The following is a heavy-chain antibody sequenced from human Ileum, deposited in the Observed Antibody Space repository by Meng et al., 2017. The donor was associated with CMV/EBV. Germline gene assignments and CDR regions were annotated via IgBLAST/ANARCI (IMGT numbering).Heavy chain of an antibody. Sequence: QVHLVQSGSELKKPGASVKVACKTSGYTFTSNNIIWVRQAPGQGPEWMGWIDTNTGNPTYAQGFTGRFVFSLDTSVNTAYLQISSLKAEDTAVYYCARDGLSGRYFEYWGQGTLVTVSS. CDR2: IDTNTGNP. CDR3: ARDGLSGRYFEY. V-gene: IGHV7-4-1*02. CDR1: GYTFTSNN. J-gene: IGHJ4*02. D-gene: IGHD1-26*01.